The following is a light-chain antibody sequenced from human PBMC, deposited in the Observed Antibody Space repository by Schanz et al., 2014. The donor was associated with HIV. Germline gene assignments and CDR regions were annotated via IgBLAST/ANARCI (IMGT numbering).Light chain of an antibody. CDR1: DSNIGAGYD. Sequence: QSVLTQPPSVSGAPGQRVTISCTGSDSNIGAGYDVHWYKQLPETAPKLLMFGNNNRPSGVPDRFSGSKSVNSASLAITGLQAEDEADYYCQSYDSSLSGSYVFGTGTKLTVL. CDR3: QSYDSSLSGSYV. J-gene: IGLJ1*01. CDR2: GNN. V-gene: IGLV1-40*01.